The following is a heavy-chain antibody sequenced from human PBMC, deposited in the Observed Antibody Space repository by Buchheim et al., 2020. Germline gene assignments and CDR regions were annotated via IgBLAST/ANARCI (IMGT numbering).Heavy chain of an antibody. CDR3: AELRAWPEIDEDYYYYGMDV. CDR1: GFDLNTYG. D-gene: IGHD3-10*01. CDR2: ISFDERKK. J-gene: IGHJ6*01. V-gene: IGHV3-30*03. Sequence: QEQMVESGGGEAQPGRSLRLSCAASGFDLNTYGLHWVRQAPGKGLEWVAVISFDERKKYYAESVRGRFTISRDISKNTLFLKMNSLRPEDTAVHYCAELRAWPEIDEDYYYYGMDVWGQG.